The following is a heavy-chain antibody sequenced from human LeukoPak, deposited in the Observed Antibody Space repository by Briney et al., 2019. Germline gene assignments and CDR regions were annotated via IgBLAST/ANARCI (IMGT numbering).Heavy chain of an antibody. Sequence: GGSLRLSCAACVFTFSSYGMHWVRQAPGKGLEWVAFTRYDGSNKYYADSVKGRFTISRDNSKNMLYLQMNSLRAEDTAVYYCAKDPQKWESYFDYWGQGTLVTVSS. D-gene: IGHD1-26*01. CDR3: AKDPQKWESYFDY. V-gene: IGHV3-30*02. J-gene: IGHJ4*02. CDR1: VFTFSSYG. CDR2: TRYDGSNK.